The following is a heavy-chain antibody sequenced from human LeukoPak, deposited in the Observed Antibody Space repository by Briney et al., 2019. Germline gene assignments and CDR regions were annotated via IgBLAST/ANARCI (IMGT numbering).Heavy chain of an antibody. CDR1: GGTFSSYA. V-gene: IGHV1-69*05. Sequence: SVKVSCKASGGTFSSYALSWMRQAPGQGLEWMGGIIPIFGTANYAQKFQGRVTITTDESTSTAYMELSSLRSEDTAVYYCARGLVVVPAALGWFDPWGQGTLVTVSS. CDR3: ARGLVVVPAALGWFDP. CDR2: IIPIFGTA. J-gene: IGHJ5*02. D-gene: IGHD2-2*01.